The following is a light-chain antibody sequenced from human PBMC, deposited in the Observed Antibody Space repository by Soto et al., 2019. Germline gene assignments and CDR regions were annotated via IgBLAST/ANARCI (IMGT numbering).Light chain of an antibody. CDR3: QQYGSSPAT. CDR1: QSVSSSY. V-gene: IGKV3-20*01. Sequence: EIVLTQSPGTLSLSPGERATFSCRASQSVSSSYLAWYQQKPGQAPRLLIYGASSRATGIPDRFSGSGSGTDFTLTISRLAPEDFAVYYCQQYGSSPATFGQGTKLEIK. CDR2: GAS. J-gene: IGKJ2*01.